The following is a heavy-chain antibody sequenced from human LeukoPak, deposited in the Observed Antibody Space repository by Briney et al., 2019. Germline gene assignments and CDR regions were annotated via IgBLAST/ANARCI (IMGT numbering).Heavy chain of an antibody. V-gene: IGHV4-59*08. CDR3: ARWDSIAWFYDF. CDR1: GGSISSYY. D-gene: IGHD6-19*01. Sequence: PSETLSLTSTVSGGSISSYYWSWIRQPPGKALEWIAYIYYSGLTNYNPSLKSRVTISVDTTKNQFSLKLSSVTAADTAVYYCARWDSIAWFYDFWGQGTLVTVSS. CDR2: IYYSGLT. J-gene: IGHJ4*02.